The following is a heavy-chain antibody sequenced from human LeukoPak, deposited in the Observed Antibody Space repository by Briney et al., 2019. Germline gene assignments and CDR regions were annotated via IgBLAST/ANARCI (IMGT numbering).Heavy chain of an antibody. CDR3: VRSDDFWSGYYGY. J-gene: IGHJ4*02. Sequence: PSETLSLTCTVSGGSINNHYWSWLRQPAGRGLEWIGRIYTSGSTNYNPSLTSRVTMSVDTSKNQFSLKLSSVTAADTAVYYCVRSDDFWSGYYGYWGQGTLVTVSS. CDR1: GGSINNHY. CDR2: IYTSGST. V-gene: IGHV4-4*07. D-gene: IGHD3-3*01.